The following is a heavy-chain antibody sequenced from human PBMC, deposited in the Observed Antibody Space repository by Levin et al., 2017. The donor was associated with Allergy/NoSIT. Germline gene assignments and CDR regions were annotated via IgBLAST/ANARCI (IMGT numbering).Heavy chain of an antibody. J-gene: IGHJ4*02. CDR2: INPSSGHT. D-gene: IGHD5-24*01. CDR3: ARRRDGKNYPFDY. CDR1: GYTFSSYH. V-gene: IGHV1-46*01. Sequence: GESLKISCQASGYTFSSYHMHWVRQAPGQGLEWMGKINPSSGHTNFAQKFQGSVTMTRDTSTSTVYMELSSLRSEDTAVYYCARRRDGKNYPFDYWGQGTLVTVSS.